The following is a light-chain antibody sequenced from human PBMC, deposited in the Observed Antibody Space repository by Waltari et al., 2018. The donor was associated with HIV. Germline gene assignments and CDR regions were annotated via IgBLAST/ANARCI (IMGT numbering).Light chain of an antibody. J-gene: IGLJ2*01. V-gene: IGLV2-14*01. CDR1: SSDVGGYNY. CDR3: SSYTSSSTLV. CDR2: EVS. Sequence: QSALTQPASVSGSPGQSITISCTGTSSDVGGYNYVSWYQQHPGKAPKLKIYEVSNRPSGFSTRFSGSKSGNTASLTISGLQAEDEAEYDCSSYTSSSTLVFGGGTELTVL.